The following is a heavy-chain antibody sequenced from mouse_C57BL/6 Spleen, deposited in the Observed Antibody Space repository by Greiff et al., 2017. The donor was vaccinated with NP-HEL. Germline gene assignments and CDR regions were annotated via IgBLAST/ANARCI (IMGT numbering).Heavy chain of an antibody. CDR2: IYPGSGST. J-gene: IGHJ4*01. D-gene: IGHD1-1*01. Sequence: VQLQQSGAELVKPGASVKMSCKASGYTFTSYWITWVKQRPGQGLEWIGDIYPGSGSTNYNEKFKSKATLTVDTSSSTAYMQLSSLTSEDSAVYYCARKGYYPYAMDYWGQGTSVTVSS. CDR3: ARKGYYPYAMDY. CDR1: GYTFTSYW. V-gene: IGHV1-55*01.